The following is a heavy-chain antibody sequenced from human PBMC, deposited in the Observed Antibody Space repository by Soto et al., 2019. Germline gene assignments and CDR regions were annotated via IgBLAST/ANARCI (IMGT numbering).Heavy chain of an antibody. CDR3: ARGVAAAGTFFDY. CDR1: GFIFSSYA. Sequence: GGSLRLSCAASGFIFSSYAMHWGRQAPGKGLEWVAVISYDGSNKYYADSVKGRFTISRDNSKNTLYLQMNSLRAEDTAVYYCARGVAAAGTFFDYCGQGTLVTVSS. J-gene: IGHJ4*02. CDR2: ISYDGSNK. V-gene: IGHV3-30-3*01. D-gene: IGHD6-13*01.